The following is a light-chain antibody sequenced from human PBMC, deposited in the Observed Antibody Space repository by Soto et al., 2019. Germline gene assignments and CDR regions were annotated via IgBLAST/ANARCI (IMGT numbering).Light chain of an antibody. Sequence: QSVLTQPPSASGTPGQRVTISCSGSSSNIGSNYVYWYQQLPGTAPKLLIYRNNQRPSGVPDRFSGSKSGTSASLSISGLRSEDEGNYYCAAWDDNLSGVVFGGGTKLTVL. CDR1: SSNIGSNY. J-gene: IGLJ3*02. V-gene: IGLV1-47*01. CDR2: RNN. CDR3: AAWDDNLSGVV.